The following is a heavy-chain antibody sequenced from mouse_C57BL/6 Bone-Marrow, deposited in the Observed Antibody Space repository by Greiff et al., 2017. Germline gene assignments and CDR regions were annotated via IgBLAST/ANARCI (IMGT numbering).Heavy chain of an antibody. J-gene: IGHJ2*01. CDR1: GFNIQDYY. D-gene: IGHD2-2*01. V-gene: IGHV14-2*01. Sequence: VQLKESGAELVKPGASVTLSCTASGFNIQDYYMHWVKQRTEQGLEWIGRIDPEDGETKSAPQFQGKATITADTSSNTAYLQLSSLTSEDTAVYYCARGEGYDDIDYWGQGTTRTVSS. CDR2: IDPEDGET. CDR3: ARGEGYDDIDY.